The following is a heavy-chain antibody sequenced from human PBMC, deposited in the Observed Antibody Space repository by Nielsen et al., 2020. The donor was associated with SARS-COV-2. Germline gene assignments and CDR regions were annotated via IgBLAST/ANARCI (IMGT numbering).Heavy chain of an antibody. CDR3: AKVNGSSYWYYGMDV. V-gene: IGHV3-23*01. Sequence: GGSLRLSCAASGFTFNNYALHWVRQAPGKGLEWVAAISGSGGSTYYADSVKGRFTISRDNSKNTLYLQMNSLRAEDTAVFYCAKVNGSSYWYYGMDVWGQGTTVTVSS. J-gene: IGHJ6*02. CDR2: ISGSGGST. D-gene: IGHD6-13*01. CDR1: GFTFNNYA.